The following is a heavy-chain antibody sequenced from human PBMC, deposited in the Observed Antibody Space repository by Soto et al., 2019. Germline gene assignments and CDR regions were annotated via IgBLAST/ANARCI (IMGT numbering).Heavy chain of an antibody. D-gene: IGHD6-19*01. V-gene: IGHV1-3*05. CDR3: ARDWAVAGYYFDY. Sequence: QVQLVQSGAEEKKPGASVKVSCKASGYTFTSYAMHWVRQAPGQRLEWMGWINAGNGNTKYSQKFQGRVTITRDTSASTAYMELSSLRSEDTAVYYCARDWAVAGYYFDYWGQGTLVTVSS. CDR1: GYTFTSYA. J-gene: IGHJ4*02. CDR2: INAGNGNT.